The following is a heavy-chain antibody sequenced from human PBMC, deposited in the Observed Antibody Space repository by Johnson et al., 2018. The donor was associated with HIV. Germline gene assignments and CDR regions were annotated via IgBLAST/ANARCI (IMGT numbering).Heavy chain of an antibody. CDR2: IRYDGSST. D-gene: IGHD3-10*01. V-gene: IGHV3-30*02. J-gene: IGHJ3*02. CDR3: ARVQLLADDVFNI. CDR1: GFTFSSYG. Sequence: QVQLVESGGGVVQPGGSLRLSCVASGFTFSSYGMHWVRQAPGKGLEWVAFIRYDGSSTSYADSVKGRFTISRDNAKNTLYLQMDSLGAEDTAVYYCARVQLLADDVFNIWGQGTMVTVSS.